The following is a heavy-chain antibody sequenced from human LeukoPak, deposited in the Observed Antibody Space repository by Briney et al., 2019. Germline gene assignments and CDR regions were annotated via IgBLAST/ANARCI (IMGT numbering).Heavy chain of an antibody. CDR2: IKQDESEK. CDR1: GSTFSTYW. Sequence: GGSLRLSCAASGSTFSTYWMSWVRQAPGKGLEWVAHIKQDESEKYYVDSVKGRFTISRDNAKNSLSLQMNSLRAEDTAVYYCARSRYNWNYGYYFDYWGQGTLVTVSS. V-gene: IGHV3-7*01. D-gene: IGHD1-7*01. CDR3: ARSRYNWNYGYYFDY. J-gene: IGHJ4*02.